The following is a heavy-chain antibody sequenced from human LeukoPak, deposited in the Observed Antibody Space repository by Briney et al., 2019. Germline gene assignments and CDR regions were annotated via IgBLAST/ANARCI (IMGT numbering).Heavy chain of an antibody. V-gene: IGHV3-74*01. CDR3: VRDFRSADY. CDR2: ICPGGTIT. J-gene: IGHJ4*02. CDR1: GFTFSNYC. Sequence: GGSLRLSCTASGFTFSNYCMHWVRQTPGKGLIWVSRICPGGTITNYADSVKGRFTISRDDAKNMMFLQMNSLRADDTAVYYCVRDFRSADYWGQGTLVTVSS.